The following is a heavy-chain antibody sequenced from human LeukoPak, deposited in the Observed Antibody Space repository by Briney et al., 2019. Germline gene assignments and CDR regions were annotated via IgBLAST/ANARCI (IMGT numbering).Heavy chain of an antibody. Sequence: SQTLSLTRTLSVDSATNHQSSWVRQPPERGLERIAYIHHSGRTNYNPSLKNRVTISIDTSKNQFSLRLISVTAADTAVYYCASYPLAFDFWGQGILVTVSS. D-gene: IGHD6-6*01. V-gene: IGHV4-59*02. CDR3: ASYPLAFDF. CDR1: VDSATNHQ. J-gene: IGHJ4*02. CDR2: IHHSGRT.